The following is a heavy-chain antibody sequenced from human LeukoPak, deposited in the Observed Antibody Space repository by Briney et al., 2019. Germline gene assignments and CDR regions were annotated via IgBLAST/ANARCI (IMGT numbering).Heavy chain of an antibody. CDR1: GGTFSKYT. CDR3: ARRGETNYYDSSGYYSR. CDR2: ITPLFGTA. J-gene: IGHJ4*02. D-gene: IGHD3-22*01. Sequence: SVKVSCKASGGTFSKYTISWVRQRPGQGLAWMGGITPLFGTANYAQKFQGRVTITADESTSTAYMELSSLRSEDTTVYYCARRGETNYYDSSGYYSRWGQGTLVTVSS. V-gene: IGHV1-69*13.